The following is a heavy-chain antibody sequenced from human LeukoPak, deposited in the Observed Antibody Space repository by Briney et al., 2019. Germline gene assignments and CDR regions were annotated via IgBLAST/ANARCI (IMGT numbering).Heavy chain of an antibody. CDR1: GFTFNTYY. CDR3: AREGSGWYDNFDY. Sequence: GGSLRLSCAASGFTFNTYYMNWVRQAPGKGLEWVSSISGRSSYIYYADSLKGRFTISRDNAKNSLYLQMNSLRAEDTAVYYCAREGSGWYDNFDYWGQGTLVTVSS. V-gene: IGHV3-21*01. J-gene: IGHJ4*02. CDR2: ISGRSSYI. D-gene: IGHD6-19*01.